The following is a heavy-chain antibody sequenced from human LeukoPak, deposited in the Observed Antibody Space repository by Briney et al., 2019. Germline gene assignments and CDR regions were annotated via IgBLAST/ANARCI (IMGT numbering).Heavy chain of an antibody. Sequence: SETLSLTCTVSGGSISSYYWSWIWQPPGKGLEWIGYIYYSGSTNYNPSLKSRVTISVDTSKNQFSLKLSSVTAADTAVYYCASSYYDYVWGSYRVDYWGQGTLVTVSS. J-gene: IGHJ4*02. V-gene: IGHV4-59*08. CDR1: GGSISSYY. CDR2: IYYSGST. D-gene: IGHD3-16*02. CDR3: ASSYYDYVWGSYRVDY.